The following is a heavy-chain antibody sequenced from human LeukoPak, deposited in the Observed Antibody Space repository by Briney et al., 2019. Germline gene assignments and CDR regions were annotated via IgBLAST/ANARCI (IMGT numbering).Heavy chain of an antibody. CDR2: ISPNGGST. CDR1: GFTFSSYA. Sequence: GGSLRLSCSASGFTFSSYAMHWVRQAPGKGLEFVSAISPNGGSTYYADSVKGRFTISRDNSKNTVYLQMSSLRAEDTAVYYCVKTLGSSREGFDYWGQGTLVTVSS. D-gene: IGHD1-26*01. V-gene: IGHV3-64D*08. J-gene: IGHJ4*02. CDR3: VKTLGSSREGFDY.